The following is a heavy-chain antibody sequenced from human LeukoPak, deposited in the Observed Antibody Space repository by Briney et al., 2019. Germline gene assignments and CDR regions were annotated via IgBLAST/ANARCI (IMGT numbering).Heavy chain of an antibody. CDR2: INHSGST. CDR1: GGSFSGYY. D-gene: IGHD6-6*01. Sequence: PSETLSLTCAVYGGSFSGYYCSWIRQPPGKGLEWIGEINHSGSTNYNPSLKSRVTISVDTSKNQFSLKLSSVTAADTAVYCCASLYSSSNYWGQGTLVTVSS. V-gene: IGHV4-34*01. J-gene: IGHJ4*02. CDR3: ASLYSSSNY.